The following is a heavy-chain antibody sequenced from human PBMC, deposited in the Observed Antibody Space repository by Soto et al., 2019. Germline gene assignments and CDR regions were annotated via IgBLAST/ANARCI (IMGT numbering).Heavy chain of an antibody. V-gene: IGHV3-9*01. CDR2: VGWNGGDI. CDR3: AKDRAVVVPVSTSYFHYYGLDV. CDR1: GFTLDDYT. D-gene: IGHD2-2*01. J-gene: IGHJ6*02. Sequence: GGSLRLSCAASGFTLDDYTMHWVRQAPGKGLEWVAGVGWNGGDIVYADSVKGRFTVSRDNTKNSLYLEMDSLRTEDTAIYYCAKDRAVVVPVSTSYFHYYGLDVWGQGTTVTVSS.